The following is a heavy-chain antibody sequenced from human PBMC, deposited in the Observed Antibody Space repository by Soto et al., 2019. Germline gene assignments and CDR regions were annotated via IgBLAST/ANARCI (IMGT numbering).Heavy chain of an antibody. Sequence: ASVQVSCKASGYTFTSYYMHWVRQAPGQGLEWMGIINPSGGSTSYAQKFQSRVTMNRDTSTSTVYMELSSLRSEDTAVYYCARDRRFLESITQTHYYYGMDVWGQGTTVTVSS. V-gene: IGHV1-46*01. CDR1: GYTFTSYY. J-gene: IGHJ6*02. D-gene: IGHD3-3*01. CDR3: ARDRRFLESITQTHYYYGMDV. CDR2: INPSGGST.